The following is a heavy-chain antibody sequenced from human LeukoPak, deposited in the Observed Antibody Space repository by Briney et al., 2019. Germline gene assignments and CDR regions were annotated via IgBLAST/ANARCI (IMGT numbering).Heavy chain of an antibody. CDR1: GGSVSSGSYY. V-gene: IGHV4-61*01. CDR2: IYYSGST. D-gene: IGHD3-22*01. J-gene: IGHJ4*02. Sequence: SETLSLTCTVSGGSVSSGSYYWSWIRQPPGKGLEWIGYIYYSGSTNYNPSLKSRVTISVDTSKNQFSLKLSSVTAAATAVYYCARVDSSGYPDDYFDYWGQGTLVTVSS. CDR3: ARVDSSGYPDDYFDY.